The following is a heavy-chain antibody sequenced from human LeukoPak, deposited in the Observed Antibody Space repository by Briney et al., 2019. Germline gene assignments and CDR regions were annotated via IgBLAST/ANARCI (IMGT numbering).Heavy chain of an antibody. CDR2: INPNSGGT. J-gene: IGHJ3*02. V-gene: IGHV1-2*02. CDR3: ARDYYDSSGYDAFDI. CDR1: GYIFTSYG. D-gene: IGHD3-22*01. Sequence: ASVKVSCKTSGYIFTSYGISWVRQAPGQGLELMGWINPNSGGTNYAQKFQGRVTMTRDTSISTAYMELSRLRSDDTAVYYCARDYYDSSGYDAFDIWGQGTMVTVSS.